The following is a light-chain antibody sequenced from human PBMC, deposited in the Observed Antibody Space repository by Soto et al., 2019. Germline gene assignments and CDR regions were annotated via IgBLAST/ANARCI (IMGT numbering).Light chain of an antibody. Sequence: TQSPGTMSLSPWERATVSCRASQSVSSSYLAWYQQKPGQAPRLLIYGAYSRATGITDRFSGSGSGTDFTLTISRLEPEDFAVYYCQQYGSSPRTVGPGTKVEIK. CDR3: QQYGSSPRT. J-gene: IGKJ1*01. CDR2: GAY. V-gene: IGKV3-20*01. CDR1: QSVSSSY.